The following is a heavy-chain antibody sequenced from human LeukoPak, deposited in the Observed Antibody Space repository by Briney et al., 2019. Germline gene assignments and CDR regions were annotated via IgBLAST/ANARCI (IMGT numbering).Heavy chain of an antibody. J-gene: IGHJ4*02. CDR3: ATSYSYGSGSYPPSFDY. Sequence: ASVNVSCKVSGYTLTELSMHWVRQAPGKGLEWMGGFDPEDGETIYAQKFQGRVTMTEDTSTDTAYMELSSLRSEDTAVYYCATSYSYGSGSYPPSFDYWGQGTLVTVSS. V-gene: IGHV1-24*01. CDR1: GYTLTELS. D-gene: IGHD3-10*01. CDR2: FDPEDGET.